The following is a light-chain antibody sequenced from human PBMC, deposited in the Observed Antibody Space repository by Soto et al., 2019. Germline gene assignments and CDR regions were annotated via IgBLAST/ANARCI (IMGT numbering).Light chain of an antibody. CDR2: GAS. Sequence: EIVMTQSPAILSVSPGERATLSCRASQSVSRNLAWYQQKPGQAPRLLIYGASTRATGIPARFSGSGSGTEFTLTISSLQSEDFAVYYCQQYNNWPPDTFGQGTKVDIK. CDR3: QQYNNWPPDT. J-gene: IGKJ2*01. V-gene: IGKV3D-15*01. CDR1: QSVSRN.